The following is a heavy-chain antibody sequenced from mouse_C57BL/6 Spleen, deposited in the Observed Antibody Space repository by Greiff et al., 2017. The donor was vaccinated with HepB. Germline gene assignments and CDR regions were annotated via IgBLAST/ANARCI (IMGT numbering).Heavy chain of an antibody. J-gene: IGHJ3*01. D-gene: IGHD1-1*01. CDR3: ARQNYGSSPFAY. CDR1: GFTFSSYG. CDR2: ISSGGSYT. Sequence: VQLKESGGDLVKPGGSLKLSCAASGFTFSSYGMSWVRQTPDKRLEWVATISSGGSYTYYPDSVKGRFTISRDNAKNTLYLQMSSLKSEDTAMYYCARQNYGSSPFAYWGQGTLVTVSA. V-gene: IGHV5-6*01.